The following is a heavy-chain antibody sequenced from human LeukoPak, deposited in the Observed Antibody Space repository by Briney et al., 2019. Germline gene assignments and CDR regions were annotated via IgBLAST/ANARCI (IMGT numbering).Heavy chain of an antibody. CDR2: INPNSGGT. V-gene: IGHV1-2*02. D-gene: IGHD3-10*01. J-gene: IGHJ4*02. Sequence: ASVKVSCKASGYTFTGYYMHWVRQAPGQGLEWMGWINPNSGGTNYAQKLQGRVTMTTDTSTSTAYMELRSLRSDDTAVYYCARDGILWFGELLFDYWGQGTLVTVSS. CDR3: ARDGILWFGELLFDY. CDR1: GYTFTGYY.